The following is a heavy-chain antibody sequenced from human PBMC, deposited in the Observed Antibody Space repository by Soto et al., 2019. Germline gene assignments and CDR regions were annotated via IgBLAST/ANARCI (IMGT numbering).Heavy chain of an antibody. Sequence: QVQLQESGPGLVKPSGTLSLTCAVSGGSISSSNWWSWVRQPPGKGLEWIGEIYHSGSTNYNPSLHSQVTISVDQSKNQFSRELSSVTAADTAVYYCARLVAARSYSYYGMDFWGQGTTVTVSS. V-gene: IGHV4-4*02. CDR3: ARLVAARSYSYYGMDF. CDR1: GGSISSSNW. CDR2: IYHSGST. J-gene: IGHJ6*02. D-gene: IGHD6-6*01.